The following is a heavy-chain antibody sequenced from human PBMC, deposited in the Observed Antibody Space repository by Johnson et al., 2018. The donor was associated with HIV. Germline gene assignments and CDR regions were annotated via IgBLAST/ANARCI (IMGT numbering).Heavy chain of an antibody. CDR2: ISYDGSNK. D-gene: IGHD6-13*01. J-gene: IGHJ3*02. CDR1: GFTFSSYA. Sequence: QMLLVESGGGVVQPGRSLRLSCAASGFTFSSYAMHWVRQAPGKGLEWVAVISYDGSNKYYAASVKGRFTISRDNFKNTLYLQMNSLRAEDTAVYYCAKCPSVSTCDAFDIWGQGTMVTVSS. V-gene: IGHV3-30-3*02. CDR3: AKCPSVSTCDAFDI.